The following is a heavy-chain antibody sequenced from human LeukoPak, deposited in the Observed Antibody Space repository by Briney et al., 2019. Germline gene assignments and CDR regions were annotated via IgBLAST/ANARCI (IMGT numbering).Heavy chain of an antibody. D-gene: IGHD3-10*01. Sequence: KTGGSLRLSCAASGFTFSSYSMNWVRQAPGKGLEWVSSISSSSSYIYYADSVKGRFTISRDNAKNSLYLQMNSLRAEDTAVYYCARETSYYGSGSYHYWGQGTLVTVSS. V-gene: IGHV3-21*01. CDR2: ISSSSSYI. J-gene: IGHJ4*02. CDR1: GFTFSSYS. CDR3: ARETSYYGSGSYHY.